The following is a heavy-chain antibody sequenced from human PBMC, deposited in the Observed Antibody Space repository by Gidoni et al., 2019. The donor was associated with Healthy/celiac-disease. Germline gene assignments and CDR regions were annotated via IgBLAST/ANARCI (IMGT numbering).Heavy chain of an antibody. CDR3: ARSIAAAGRPYYFDY. D-gene: IGHD6-13*01. Sequence: QVQLQQWGAGLLKPSETLSLTCAVYGGSFSGYYWSWIRQPPGKGLEWIGEINHSGSTNYNPSLKSRVTISVDTSKNQFSLKLSSVTAADTAVYYCARSIAAAGRPYYFDYWGQGTLVTVSS. CDR2: INHSGST. CDR1: GGSFSGYY. V-gene: IGHV4-34*01. J-gene: IGHJ4*02.